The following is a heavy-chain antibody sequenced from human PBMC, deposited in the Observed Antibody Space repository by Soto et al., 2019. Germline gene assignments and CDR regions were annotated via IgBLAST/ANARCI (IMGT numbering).Heavy chain of an antibody. D-gene: IGHD2-21*01. CDR3: ASGESMLPSILTSPLDF. J-gene: IGHJ4*02. V-gene: IGHV4-30-4*01. Sequence: QVQLRESGPGLVKPSQTLSLTCTVSGDTIYSDNYYWTWIRQPPGRGLELIAYIYYNGKTYYNPPIRPQTVLSVATSKNQFSLRLSSVTAADTAVYFCASGESMLPSILTSPLDFWGQGILVTVSS. CDR1: GDTIYSDNYY. CDR2: IYYNGKT.